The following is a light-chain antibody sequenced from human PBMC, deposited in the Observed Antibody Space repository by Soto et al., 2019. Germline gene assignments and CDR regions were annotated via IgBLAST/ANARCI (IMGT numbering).Light chain of an antibody. CDR2: CAS. J-gene: IGKJ1*01. CDR3: QQYNNWPPWT. Sequence: EIVMTQSPATLSVSLGERVTLSCRASQDIRSNLALYQQKVGQAPRLLIYCASTRATGIPARFSGSGSVTELTLTISSLQSEDFAVYFCQQYNNWPPWTFGQGTKVDIK. V-gene: IGKV3-15*01. CDR1: QDIRSN.